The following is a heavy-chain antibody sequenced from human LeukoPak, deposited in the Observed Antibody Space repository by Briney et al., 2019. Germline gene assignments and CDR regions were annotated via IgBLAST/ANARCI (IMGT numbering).Heavy chain of an antibody. Sequence: GGSLRLSCAASGFTFSSYSMNWVRQAPGKGLEWVPSISSSSSYIYYADSVKGRFTISRDNAKNSLYLQMNSLRAEDTAVYYCARDAGVVGANLGLAFDIWGQGTMVTVSS. J-gene: IGHJ3*02. CDR3: ARDAGVVGANLGLAFDI. CDR2: ISSSSSYI. CDR1: GFTFSSYS. V-gene: IGHV3-21*01. D-gene: IGHD1-26*01.